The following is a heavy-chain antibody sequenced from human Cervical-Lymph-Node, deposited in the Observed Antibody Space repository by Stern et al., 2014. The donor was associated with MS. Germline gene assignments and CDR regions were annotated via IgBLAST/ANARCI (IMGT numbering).Heavy chain of an antibody. Sequence: VQLVESGPGLVKPSGTLSLTCAVSGGSISSSNWWGWVRQAPGEGLGWIGEIYHSGGTKYSPSFESRVIISVDKSKNQFPLKLSYVTAADTAVYYCARELPDLNAFDIWGQGTMVTVSS. V-gene: IGHV4-4*02. CDR3: ARELPDLNAFDI. CDR2: IYHSGGT. J-gene: IGHJ3*02. CDR1: GGSISSSNW. D-gene: IGHD1-14*01.